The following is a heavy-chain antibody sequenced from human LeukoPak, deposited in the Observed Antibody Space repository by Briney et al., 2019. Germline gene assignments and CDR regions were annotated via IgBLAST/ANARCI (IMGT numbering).Heavy chain of an antibody. V-gene: IGHV3-48*01. CDR3: ARERYNWNYSLEY. CDR2: ISVSSSTI. D-gene: IGHD1-7*01. CDR1: GFTFSSYS. J-gene: IGHJ4*02. Sequence: GGSLRLSCAASGFTFSSYSMNWVRQAPGKGLEWVSYISVSSSTIYYADSVKGRFTISRDNAKNSLYLQMNSLRAEDTAVYYCARERYNWNYSLEYWGQGTLVTVSS.